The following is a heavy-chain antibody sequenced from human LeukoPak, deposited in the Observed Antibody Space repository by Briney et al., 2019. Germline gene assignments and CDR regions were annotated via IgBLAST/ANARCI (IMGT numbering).Heavy chain of an antibody. V-gene: IGHV3-48*03. CDR2: IDSSGTTE. Sequence: QSGGSLRLSCAASGFTFNSFQMNWVRQAPGKGLEWISYIDSSGTTEYYADSVKGRFTISRDNAKNSLYLQMNSLTGEDTAVYYCARDGTTNRYNWFDYWGQGTLVTVSS. D-gene: IGHD2-8*01. CDR1: GFTFNSFQ. CDR3: ARDGTTNRYNWFDY. J-gene: IGHJ5*01.